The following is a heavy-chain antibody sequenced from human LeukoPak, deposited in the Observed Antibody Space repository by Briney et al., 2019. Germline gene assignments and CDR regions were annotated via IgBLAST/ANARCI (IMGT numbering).Heavy chain of an antibody. CDR2: ISSDGSST. V-gene: IGHV3-74*01. CDR3: ARGDYYDSSGYYGIIDC. J-gene: IGHJ4*02. CDR1: GFTFYTYW. Sequence: GGSLRLSCAPSGFTFYTYWMHWVRQAPEKGLVWVSRISSDGSSTNYADSVKGRFTISRDNAKNTLYLQMNSLRAEDTAVYYCARGDYYDSSGYYGIIDCWGQGILVTVSS. D-gene: IGHD3-22*01.